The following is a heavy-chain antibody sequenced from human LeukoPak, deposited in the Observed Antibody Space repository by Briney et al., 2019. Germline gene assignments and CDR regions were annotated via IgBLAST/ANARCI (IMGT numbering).Heavy chain of an antibody. J-gene: IGHJ4*02. CDR2: IIPIFGTA. CDR1: GGTFSSYA. V-gene: IGHV1-69*13. Sequence: GASVKVSCTASGGTFSSYAISWVRQAPGQGLEWMGGIIPIFGTANYAQKFQGRVTITADESTSTAYMELSSLRSEDTAVYYCARGLRGGYVARVTMAFDYWGQGTLVTVSS. D-gene: IGHD5-24*01. CDR3: ARGLRGGYVARVTMAFDY.